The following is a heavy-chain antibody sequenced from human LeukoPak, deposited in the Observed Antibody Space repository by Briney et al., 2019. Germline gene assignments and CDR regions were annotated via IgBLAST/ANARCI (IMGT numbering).Heavy chain of an antibody. CDR2: ISGSGGST. J-gene: IGHJ4*02. V-gene: IGHV3-23*01. CDR3: AKDWPVSGDHYSPFDY. D-gene: IGHD4-11*01. Sequence: GGSLRLSCAASGFTFSSYAMSWVRQAPGKGLEWVSAISGSGGSTYYVDSVKGRFTISRDSSKNTLHLQMDSLRAEDTAVYYCAKDWPVSGDHYSPFDYWGQGTLVTVSS. CDR1: GFTFSSYA.